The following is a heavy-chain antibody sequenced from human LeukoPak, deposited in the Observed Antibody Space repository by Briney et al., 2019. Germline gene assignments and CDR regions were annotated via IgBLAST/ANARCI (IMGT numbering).Heavy chain of an antibody. CDR3: ARDRYGDGFAHFDY. Sequence: ASVKVSCKASGFTFTNYYMHWVRQAPGQGLEWMGLINPSGSNTNYAQKFRGRVTMTRDTSATTVYMELSSLRSEDTAVYYCARDRYGDGFAHFDYWGQGALVTVSS. D-gene: IGHD5-24*01. CDR2: INPSGSNT. V-gene: IGHV1-46*01. J-gene: IGHJ4*02. CDR1: GFTFTNYY.